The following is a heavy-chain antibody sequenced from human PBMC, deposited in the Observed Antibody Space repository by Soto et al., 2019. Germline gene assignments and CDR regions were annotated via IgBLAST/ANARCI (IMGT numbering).Heavy chain of an antibody. CDR2: ISASGGST. Sequence: GGSLRLSCAASIFTFSSDGMSWVRQAPGKGLEWVSSISASGGSTFYADSVKGRFTISRDNSKNTVFRQMNSLRAEDTAVYYCEKMARPWYCGGDCLGRYYGMDVWGEGTTVTVSS. J-gene: IGHJ6*04. CDR1: IFTFSSDG. D-gene: IGHD2-21*02. CDR3: EKMARPWYCGGDCLGRYYGMDV. V-gene: IGHV3-23*01.